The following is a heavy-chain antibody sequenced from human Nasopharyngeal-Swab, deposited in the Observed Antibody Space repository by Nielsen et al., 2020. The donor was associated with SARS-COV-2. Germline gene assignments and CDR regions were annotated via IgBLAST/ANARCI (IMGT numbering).Heavy chain of an antibody. D-gene: IGHD2-15*01. CDR3: TRHVDIDYYYGMDV. J-gene: IGHJ6*02. Sequence: GGSLRRSCAASGGTFSGSDMHWVRQASGKGLEWVGRIRSKANSYATAYAASVKGRFTISRDDSKNTAYLQMNSLKTEDTAVYYCTRHVDIDYYYGMDVWGQGTTVTVSS. CDR2: IRSKANSYAT. CDR1: GGTFSGSD. V-gene: IGHV3-73*01.